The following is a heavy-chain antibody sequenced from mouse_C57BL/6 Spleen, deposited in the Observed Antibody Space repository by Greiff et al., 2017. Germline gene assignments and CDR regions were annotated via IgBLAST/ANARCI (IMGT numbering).Heavy chain of an antibody. CDR3: APYYYGSAFAY. CDR1: GYTFTSYW. D-gene: IGHD1-1*01. CDR2: IDPNSGGT. V-gene: IGHV1-72*01. Sequence: QVQLQQPGAELVKPGASVKLSCKASGYTFTSYWMNWVKPRPGRGLEWIGRIDPNSGGTKYNEKFKGKATLTVDKPSSTAYMPLSSLTSEDSAVYYCAPYYYGSAFAYWGQGTLVTVSA. J-gene: IGHJ3*01.